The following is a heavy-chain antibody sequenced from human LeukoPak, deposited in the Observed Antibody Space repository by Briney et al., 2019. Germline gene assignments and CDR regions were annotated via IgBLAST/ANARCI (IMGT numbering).Heavy chain of an antibody. CDR1: GFTFDDYA. CDR3: AKAASSSWYRENWFDP. CDR2: ISWNSGSI. D-gene: IGHD6-13*01. J-gene: IGHJ5*02. V-gene: IGHV3-9*01. Sequence: GGSLRLSCAASGFTFDDYAMLWVRHAPGKGLEWVSGISWNSGSIGYADPVKGRFTISRDNAKNSLYLQMNSLRAEDTALYYCAKAASSSWYRENWFDPWGQGTLVTVSS.